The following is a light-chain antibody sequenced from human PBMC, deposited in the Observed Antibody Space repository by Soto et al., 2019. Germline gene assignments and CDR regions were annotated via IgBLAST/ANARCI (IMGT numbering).Light chain of an antibody. J-gene: IGKJ1*01. Sequence: IQLTQSPSSLSASVGDRVTITCRASQDISGYVAWYQQRPGRAPQLLIYAASALQTGVPSRFSGSGSGTDFTLPIPSLQPEDFGTYYCQHPKWAFGQGTTVEI. CDR2: AAS. V-gene: IGKV1-9*01. CDR1: QDISGY. CDR3: QHPKWA.